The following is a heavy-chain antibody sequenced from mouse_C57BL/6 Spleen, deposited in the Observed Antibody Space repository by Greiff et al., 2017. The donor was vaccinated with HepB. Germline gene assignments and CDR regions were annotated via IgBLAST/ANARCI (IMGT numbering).Heavy chain of an antibody. V-gene: IGHV1-39*01. CDR1: GYSFTDYN. CDR2: INPNYGTT. CDR3: ARPGEYDYDGAWFAY. J-gene: IGHJ3*01. Sequence: LQESGPELVKPGASVKISCKASGYSFTDYNMNWVKQSNGKSLEWIGVINPNYGTTSYNQKFKGKATLTVDQSSSTAYMQLNSLTSEDSAVYYCARPGEYDYDGAWFAYWGQGTLVTVSA. D-gene: IGHD2-4*01.